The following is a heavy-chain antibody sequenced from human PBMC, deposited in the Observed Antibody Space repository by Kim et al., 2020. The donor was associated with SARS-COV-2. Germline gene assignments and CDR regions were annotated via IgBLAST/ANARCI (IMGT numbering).Heavy chain of an antibody. CDR1: GLTFSNYW. J-gene: IGHJ4*02. V-gene: IGHV3-7*03. Sequence: GGSLRLSYAASGLTFSNYWMIWVRQAPGKGLEWVANIIQDGSEKRYVDSVEGRFAISRDNGKNSVYLQMNSLRPDDTAVYYCATVSWNGAGHWGQGTLVTVSS. CDR3: ATVSWNGAGH. CDR2: IIQDGSEK. D-gene: IGHD1-1*01.